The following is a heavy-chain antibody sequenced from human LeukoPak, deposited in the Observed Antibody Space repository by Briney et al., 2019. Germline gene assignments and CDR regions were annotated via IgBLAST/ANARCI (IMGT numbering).Heavy chain of an antibody. V-gene: IGHV1-2*06. D-gene: IGHD3-10*01. J-gene: IGHJ4*02. CDR2: INPNSGGT. Sequence: GASVKVSCKASGYTFTGYYMHWVRQAPGQGLEWMGRINPNSGGTNYAQKFQGRVTMTRDTSISTAYMELSRLRSDDTAVYYCARDRGGITMVRGVTAPDYWGQGTLVTVSS. CDR1: GYTFTGYY. CDR3: ARDRGGITMVRGVTAPDY.